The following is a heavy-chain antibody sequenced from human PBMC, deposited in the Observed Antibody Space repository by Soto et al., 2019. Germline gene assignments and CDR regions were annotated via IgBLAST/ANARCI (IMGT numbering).Heavy chain of an antibody. J-gene: IGHJ4*02. CDR2: IYYSGST. CDR3: ARGGVPAAMSY. CDR1: GGSISSSSYY. Sequence: SETLSLTCTVSGGSISSSSYYWGWIRQPPGKGLEWIGSIYYSGSTYYNPSLKGRFTISRDNAKNTLYLQMNSLRAEDTAVYYCARGGVPAAMSYWGQGTLVTVSS. D-gene: IGHD2-2*01. V-gene: IGHV4-39*01.